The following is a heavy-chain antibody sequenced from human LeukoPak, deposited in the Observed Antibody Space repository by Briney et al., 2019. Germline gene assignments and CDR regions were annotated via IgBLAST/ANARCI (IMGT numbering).Heavy chain of an antibody. CDR2: INTNTGNP. J-gene: IGHJ5*02. CDR1: GYTFTSYA. Sequence: ASVKVSCKASGYTFTSYAMNWVRQAPGQGLEWMGWINTNTGNPTYAQGFTGRFVFSLDTSVSTAYLQISSLKAEDTAVYYCARSIVVVVAATPRHWFDPWGQGTLVTVSS. D-gene: IGHD2-15*01. V-gene: IGHV7-4-1*02. CDR3: ARSIVVVVAATPRHWFDP.